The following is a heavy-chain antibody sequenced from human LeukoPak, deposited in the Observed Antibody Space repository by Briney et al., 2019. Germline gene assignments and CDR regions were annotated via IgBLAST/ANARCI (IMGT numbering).Heavy chain of an antibody. CDR3: AGEDCSNNKCLKGFGV. V-gene: IGHV1-2*02. J-gene: IGHJ3*01. D-gene: IGHD2-2*01. CDR1: GYTFTSYY. CDR2: INPQSGRT. Sequence: ASVKVSCKASGYTFTSYYMHWVRQVPGQGLEWVGGINPQSGRTKYAQKFQGRVTVTRDTSISTTYMELSRLISDDTAIYFCAGEDCSNNKCLKGFGVWGQGTIVTVSS.